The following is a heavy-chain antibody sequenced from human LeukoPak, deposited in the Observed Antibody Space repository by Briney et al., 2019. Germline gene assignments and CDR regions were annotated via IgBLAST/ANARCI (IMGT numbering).Heavy chain of an antibody. Sequence: PGGSLRLSCAASGLTFSSYWMHWVRQAPGKGLVWVSRINSDGSSTSYADSVKGRFTISRDNAKNTLYLQMNSLRAEDTAVYYCASYCSSTSCSPPYVDYWGQGTLVTVSS. V-gene: IGHV3-74*01. J-gene: IGHJ4*02. CDR2: INSDGSST. CDR1: GLTFSSYW. CDR3: ASYCSSTSCSPPYVDY. D-gene: IGHD2-2*01.